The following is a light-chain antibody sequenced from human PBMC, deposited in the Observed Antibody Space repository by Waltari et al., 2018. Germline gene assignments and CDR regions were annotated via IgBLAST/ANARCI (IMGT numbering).Light chain of an antibody. Sequence: DIVMTQSPDSLAVSLGERATINCKSSQSVLYSSNNNNYLAWYQQKPGQPPKLLIYCASTRESGVPDRFSGSGSGTDFTLTISSLQAEDVAVYYCQQYYSTPHTFGPGTKVDIK. J-gene: IGKJ3*01. CDR1: QSVLYSSNNNNY. V-gene: IGKV4-1*01. CDR3: QQYYSTPHT. CDR2: CAS.